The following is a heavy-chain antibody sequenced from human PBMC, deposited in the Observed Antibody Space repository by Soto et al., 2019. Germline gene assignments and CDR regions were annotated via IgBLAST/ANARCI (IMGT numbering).Heavy chain of an antibody. CDR3: ASNYGSGSYLGY. Sequence: TLSLTCTVSGGSISSGGYYWSWIRQHPGKGLEWIGYIYYSGSTYYNPSLKSRVTISVDTSKNQFSLKLSSVTAADTAVYYCASNYGSGSYLGYWGQGTLVTVSS. J-gene: IGHJ4*02. CDR1: GGSISSGGYY. V-gene: IGHV4-31*03. CDR2: IYYSGST. D-gene: IGHD3-10*01.